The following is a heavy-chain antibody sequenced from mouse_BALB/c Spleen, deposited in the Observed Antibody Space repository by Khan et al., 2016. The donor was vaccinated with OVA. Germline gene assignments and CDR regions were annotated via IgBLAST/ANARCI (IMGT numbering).Heavy chain of an antibody. V-gene: IGHV5-15*02. CDR1: GFTFSDYG. Sequence: EVELVESGGGLVQPGGSRKLSCAASGFTFSDYGMAWVRQAPGKGPEWVAFISDLVYSIYYADTVTGRFTISREHVKNTLYLEMSSLRSEDSAMYYCAREGGTAPFACWGQGTLVTVSA. D-gene: IGHD1-2*01. J-gene: IGHJ3*01. CDR2: ISDLVYSI. CDR3: AREGGTAPFAC.